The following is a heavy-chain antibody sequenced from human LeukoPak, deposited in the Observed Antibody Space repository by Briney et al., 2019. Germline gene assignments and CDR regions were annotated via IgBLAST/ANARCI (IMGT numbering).Heavy chain of an antibody. D-gene: IGHD3-3*01. CDR2: IYSSGST. Sequence: SETLSLTCTVSGGSISSSYYYWGWIRQPPGKGLEWIGSIYSSGSTYYNPSLKSRVTISVDTSKNQFSLKLSSVTAADTAVYYCARARGVRFLEWLSHSYYFDYWGQGTLVTVSS. CDR1: GGSISSSYYY. CDR3: ARARGVRFLEWLSHSYYFDY. J-gene: IGHJ4*02. V-gene: IGHV4-39*07.